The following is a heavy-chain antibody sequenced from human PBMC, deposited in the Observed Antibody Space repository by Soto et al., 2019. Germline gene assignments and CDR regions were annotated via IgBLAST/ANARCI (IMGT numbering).Heavy chain of an antibody. D-gene: IGHD3-16*01. CDR2: FDPEDGET. CDR1: GYPLTELS. Sequence: ASVKLSCKVSGYPLTELSMHWVRQAPGKGLEWIGGFDPEDGETIYPQKLQGIVTMTEDTSTDTAYMDMSSLRSEDTAVYYCATDLLGLCDYYYYGMDVWGQGTTVTVSS. V-gene: IGHV1-24*01. J-gene: IGHJ6*02. CDR3: ATDLLGLCDYYYYGMDV.